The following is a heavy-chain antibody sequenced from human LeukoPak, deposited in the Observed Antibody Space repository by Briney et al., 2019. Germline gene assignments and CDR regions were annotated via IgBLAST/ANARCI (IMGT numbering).Heavy chain of an antibody. Sequence: GGSLRLSCAASGFTFSNFLMTWVRQAPGKGPEWVSAISGSGGDTYYADSVKGRFTISRDNAKNSLSLQMSSLRAEDTAVYYCARDRSPSLWGQGTMVSVAP. V-gene: IGHV3-23*01. J-gene: IGHJ3*01. CDR2: ISGSGGDT. CDR1: GFTFSNFL. CDR3: ARDRSPSL.